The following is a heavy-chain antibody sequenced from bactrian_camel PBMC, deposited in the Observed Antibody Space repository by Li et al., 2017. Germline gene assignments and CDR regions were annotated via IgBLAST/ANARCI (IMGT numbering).Heavy chain of an antibody. J-gene: IGHJ4*01. D-gene: IGHD6*01. V-gene: IGHV3S63*01. CDR2: TISSDRTT. CDR3: VPDGIWYNGGCGN. Sequence: VQLVESGGGSVQAGGSLRLSCAASGFTFDDHDMGWFRQAHGNGCELVSTISSDRTTYYADSVKGRFTISRDNSKSTVFLQMNNLKPEDTGAYYCVPDGIWYNGGCGNWGQGTQVTVS. CDR1: GFTFDDHD.